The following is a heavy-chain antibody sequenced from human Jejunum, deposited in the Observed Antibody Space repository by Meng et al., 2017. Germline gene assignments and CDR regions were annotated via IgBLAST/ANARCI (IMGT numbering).Heavy chain of an antibody. V-gene: IGHV3-74*01. CDR1: GFTFSSYW. J-gene: IGHJ4*02. Sequence: EVQLVESGGGLVQPGGSLRLSCAASGFTFSSYWFHWVRQAPGKGLVWLSRINNDGSKTTYADSVKGRFTSSRDNAKSTLHLQMNNLRLEDTAVYYCARDSYSSANYWGQGTLVTVSS. CDR3: ARDSYSSANY. CDR2: INNDGSKT. D-gene: IGHD3-22*01.